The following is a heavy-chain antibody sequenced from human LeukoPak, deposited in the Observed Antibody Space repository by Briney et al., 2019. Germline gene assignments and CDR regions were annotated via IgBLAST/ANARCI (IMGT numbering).Heavy chain of an antibody. CDR1: GGSIRSSSHY. Sequence: SETLSLTCTVSGGSIRSSSHYWGWIRQPPGEGLEWIGIIYHSGTTYYNASLKSRVTISVDTSKNQFSLKVTSVTAADTAVYYCARAVGYYFDSSGPSKAFDYWGQGTLVTVSS. J-gene: IGHJ4*02. CDR2: IYHSGTT. CDR3: ARAVGYYFDSSGPSKAFDY. D-gene: IGHD3-22*01. V-gene: IGHV4-39*07.